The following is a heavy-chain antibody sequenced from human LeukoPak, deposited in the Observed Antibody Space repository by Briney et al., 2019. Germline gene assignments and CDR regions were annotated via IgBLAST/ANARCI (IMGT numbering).Heavy chain of an antibody. CDR2: ISYDGSNK. CDR1: GFTFSSYG. Sequence: RTGGSLRLSCAASGFTFSSYGMNWVRQAPGKGLEWVAVISYDGSNKYYADSVKGRFTISRDNSKNTLYLQMNSLRAEDTAVYYCARDVEVYYYDNSGSYRHHFDYWGQGTLVTVSS. D-gene: IGHD3-22*01. V-gene: IGHV3-30*03. CDR3: ARDVEVYYYDNSGSYRHHFDY. J-gene: IGHJ4*02.